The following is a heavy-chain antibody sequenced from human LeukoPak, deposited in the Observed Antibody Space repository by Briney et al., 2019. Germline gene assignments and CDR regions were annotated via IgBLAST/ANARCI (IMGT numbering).Heavy chain of an antibody. Sequence: PGGSLRLSCAASGFTYSNYWMSWVRQAPGKGLEWVANIEDDGGEKYYVDSVKGRFSISRDNARNSLYLHMNSLRLEDTAVYYCAREGVGITIFPYGMDVWGQGTTVTVSS. CDR3: AREGVGITIFPYGMDV. D-gene: IGHD3-3*01. CDR1: GFTYSNYW. V-gene: IGHV3-7*01. J-gene: IGHJ6*02. CDR2: IEDDGGEK.